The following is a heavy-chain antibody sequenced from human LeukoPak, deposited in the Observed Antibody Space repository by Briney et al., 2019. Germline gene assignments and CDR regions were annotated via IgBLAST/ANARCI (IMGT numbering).Heavy chain of an antibody. CDR2: INEDGSDK. CDR3: TKYGDDDTPGLN. J-gene: IGHJ4*02. D-gene: IGHD4-17*01. Sequence: GGSLRLSCAASGFSFSNYWMTWVRQAPGKGLEWVANINEDGSDKYYVDSVKGRFTISRDNAKNSLYLQMNSLRAEDTAVYYCTKYGDDDTPGLNWGQGTLVTVSS. V-gene: IGHV3-7*02. CDR1: GFSFSNYW.